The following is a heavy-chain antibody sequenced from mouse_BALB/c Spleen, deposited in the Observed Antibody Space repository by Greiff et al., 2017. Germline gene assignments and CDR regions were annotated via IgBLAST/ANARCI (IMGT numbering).Heavy chain of an antibody. Sequence: EVQLQQSGPELVKPGASVKISCKASGYTFTDYNMHWVKQSHGKSLEWIGYIYPYNGGTGYNQKFKSKATLTVDNSSSTAYMELRSLTSEDSAVYYCARYVANWYYFDYWGQGTTLTVSS. CDR3: ARYVANWYYFDY. J-gene: IGHJ2*01. V-gene: IGHV1S29*02. CDR1: GYTFTDYN. D-gene: IGHD4-1*01. CDR2: IYPYNGGT.